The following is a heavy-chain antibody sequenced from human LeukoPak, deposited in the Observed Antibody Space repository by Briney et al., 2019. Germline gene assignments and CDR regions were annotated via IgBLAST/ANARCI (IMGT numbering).Heavy chain of an antibody. J-gene: IGHJ4*02. D-gene: IGHD6-19*01. Sequence: GSLRLSCAASGFTFSSYAMSWVRQAPGKGLEWVSAISGSGGSTYYADSVKGRFTISRDNSKNTLYLQMNSLRAEDTAVYYCAKRIAVAGSFDYWGQGTLVTVSS. V-gene: IGHV3-23*01. CDR1: GFTFSSYA. CDR2: ISGSGGST. CDR3: AKRIAVAGSFDY.